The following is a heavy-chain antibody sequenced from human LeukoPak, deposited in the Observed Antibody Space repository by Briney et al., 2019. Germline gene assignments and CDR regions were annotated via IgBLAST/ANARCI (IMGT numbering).Heavy chain of an antibody. CDR2: INPNSGGT. V-gene: IGHV1-2*02. Sequence: ASVKVSCKASGYTFTGYYMHWVRQAPGQGLEWMGWINPNSGGTNYAQKFQGRVTMTRDTSISTAYMELSRLRSDDTAVYYCAPGDGVYDILTGYSFAEAFDIWGQGTMVTVSS. J-gene: IGHJ3*02. D-gene: IGHD3-9*01. CDR1: GYTFTGYY. CDR3: APGDGVYDILTGYSFAEAFDI.